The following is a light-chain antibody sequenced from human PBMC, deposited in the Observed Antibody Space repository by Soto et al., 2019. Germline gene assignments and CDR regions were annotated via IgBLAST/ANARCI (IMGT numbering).Light chain of an antibody. CDR3: QQYNNGTPHT. Sequence: EIVMTQSPATLSVSPGERATLSCRASQSVSSNLAWYQQKPGQAPRLLIYGASTRATGIPARFSGSGSGTEFTLTISSRQSEDFAVYYYQQYNNGTPHTFGGGTRVDIK. J-gene: IGKJ4*01. CDR2: GAS. CDR1: QSVSSN. V-gene: IGKV3-15*01.